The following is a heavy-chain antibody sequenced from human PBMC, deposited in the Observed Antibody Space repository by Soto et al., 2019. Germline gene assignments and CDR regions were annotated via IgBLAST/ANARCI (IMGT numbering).Heavy chain of an antibody. J-gene: IGHJ5*02. CDR2: ISGSGGST. CDR1: GFTFSSYA. CDR3: AKDPRTTGTTKGYYWFDP. D-gene: IGHD1-1*01. V-gene: IGHV3-23*01. Sequence: GGSLRLSCAASGFTFSSYAMSWVRQAPGKGLEWVSAISGSGGSTYYADSVKGRFTISRDNSKNTLYLQMNSLRAEDTAVYYCAKDPRTTGTTKGYYWFDPWGQGTLVTVSS.